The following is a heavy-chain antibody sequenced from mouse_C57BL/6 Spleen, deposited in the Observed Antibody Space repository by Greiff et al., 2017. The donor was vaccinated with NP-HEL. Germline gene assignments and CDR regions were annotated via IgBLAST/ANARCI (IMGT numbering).Heavy chain of an antibody. Sequence: QVQLKQSGPELVKPGASVKISCKASGYAFSSSWMNWVKQRPGKGLEWIGRIYPGDGDTNYNGKFKGKATLTADKSSSTAYMQLSSLTSEDSAVYFCARDENGYYPYWGQGTTLTVSS. J-gene: IGHJ2*01. V-gene: IGHV1-82*01. D-gene: IGHD2-3*01. CDR1: GYAFSSSW. CDR2: IYPGDGDT. CDR3: ARDENGYYPY.